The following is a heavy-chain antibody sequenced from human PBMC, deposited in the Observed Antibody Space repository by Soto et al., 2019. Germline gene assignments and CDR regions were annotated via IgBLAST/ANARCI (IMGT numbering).Heavy chain of an antibody. CDR2: IYYSGST. D-gene: IGHD3-16*01. CDR1: GGSISSGDDY. V-gene: IGHV4-31*03. Sequence: NPSETLSLTCTVSGGSISSGDDYWNWIRQNPRKGLEWIGYIYYSGSTYCNPSLKSRATISVDTSKRQVSLKLRSVTAADTAVYYCARGVWVASAFDSCGQGTRVTVSS. J-gene: IGHJ4*02. CDR3: ARGVWVASAFDS.